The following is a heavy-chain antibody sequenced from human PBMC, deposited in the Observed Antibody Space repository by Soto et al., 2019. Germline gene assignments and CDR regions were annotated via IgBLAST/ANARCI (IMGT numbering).Heavy chain of an antibody. CDR1: GGSFSGYY. CDR2: INHSGST. J-gene: IGHJ4*02. V-gene: IGHV4-34*01. CDR3: ARASGRTYDYVWGSYRPQGFDY. D-gene: IGHD3-16*02. Sequence: QVQLQQWGAGLLKPSETLSLTCAVYGGSFSGYYWSWIRQPPGKGLEWIGEINHSGSTNYNPSLKSRGTISVDTSKNQFSLKLSSVTAADTAVYYCARASGRTYDYVWGSYRPQGFDYWGQGTLVTVSS.